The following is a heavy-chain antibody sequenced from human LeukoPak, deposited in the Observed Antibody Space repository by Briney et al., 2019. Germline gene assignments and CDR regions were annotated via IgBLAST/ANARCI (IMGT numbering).Heavy chain of an antibody. Sequence: GGSLRLSCAASGFTFSSYSMNWVRQAPGKGLEWVANIKQDGSEKYYVDSVKGRFTISRDNAKNSLYLQMNSLRAEDTAVYYCARGGIVVVPAATDYWGQGTLVTVSS. D-gene: IGHD2-2*01. J-gene: IGHJ4*02. V-gene: IGHV3-7*01. CDR3: ARGGIVVVPAATDY. CDR2: IKQDGSEK. CDR1: GFTFSSYS.